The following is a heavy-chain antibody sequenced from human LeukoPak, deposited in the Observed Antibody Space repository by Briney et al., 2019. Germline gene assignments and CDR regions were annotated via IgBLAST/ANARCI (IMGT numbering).Heavy chain of an antibody. CDR2: IIPILGIA. CDR1: GCTFSSYA. J-gene: IGHJ3*02. CDR3: ARAGAVAGTYDAFDI. V-gene: IGHV1-69*04. Sequence: SVKVSCKASGCTFSSYAISWVRQAPGQGLEWMGRIIPILGIANYAQKFQGRVTITADKSTSKAYMELSSLRSEDTAVYYCARAGAVAGTYDAFDIWGQGTMATVSS. D-gene: IGHD6-19*01.